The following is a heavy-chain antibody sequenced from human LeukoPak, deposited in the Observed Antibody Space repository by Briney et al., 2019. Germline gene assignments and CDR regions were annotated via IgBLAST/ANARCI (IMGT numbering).Heavy chain of an antibody. J-gene: IGHJ4*02. D-gene: IGHD4-17*01. CDR3: ARDYPLAYGVAGEASSDY. V-gene: IGHV3-48*01. CDR2: ITRSSSTR. CDR1: GFTFSSYS. Sequence: GGSLRLSCAASGFTFSSYSMNWVRQAPGKGLEWVSYITRSSSTRYYADSVKGRFTISRDNAQKSVYLQMNSLRVEDTAVYYCARDYPLAYGVAGEASSDYWGQGTLVTVSS.